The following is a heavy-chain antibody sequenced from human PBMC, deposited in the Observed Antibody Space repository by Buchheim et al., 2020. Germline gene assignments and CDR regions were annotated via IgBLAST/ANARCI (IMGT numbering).Heavy chain of an antibody. CDR2: ISYDGSNK. D-gene: IGHD4-17*01. Sequence: VQLVESGGDLVQPGGSLRLSCAASGFTFSSYGMHWVRQAPGKGLEWVAVISYDGSNKYYADSVKGRFTISRDNSKNTLYLQMNSLRAEDTAVYYCAKERPSYGDYYYYGMDVWGQGTT. CDR3: AKERPSYGDYYYYGMDV. J-gene: IGHJ6*02. V-gene: IGHV3-30*18. CDR1: GFTFSSYG.